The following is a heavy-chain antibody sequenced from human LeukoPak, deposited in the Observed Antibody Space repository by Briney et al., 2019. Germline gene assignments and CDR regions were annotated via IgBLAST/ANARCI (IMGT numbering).Heavy chain of an antibody. J-gene: IGHJ6*03. CDR1: GYTFTGYY. Sequence: ASVKVSCKASGYTFTGYYMHWVRQAPGQGLEWMGWINPNSGGTNYAQKFQGRVTMTRDTSISTAYMELSRLRSDDTAVYYCARDQGLLPYYYYYMDVWGKGTTVTISS. CDR3: ARDQGLLPYYYYYMDV. CDR2: INPNSGGT. D-gene: IGHD6-19*01. V-gene: IGHV1-2*02.